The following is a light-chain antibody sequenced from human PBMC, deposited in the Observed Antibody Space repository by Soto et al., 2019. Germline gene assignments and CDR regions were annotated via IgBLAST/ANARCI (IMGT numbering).Light chain of an antibody. J-gene: IGLJ1*01. CDR3: AGCADSHNVLYV. Sequence: QSVLTQPASLSGTPGQRVTVSCSGGITNIGSNTVHWYQQLPGAAPKLLIYRDNERPSGVPDPFAASNSGTSDSLDMSVLGSEDEGESYCAGCADSHNVLYVFGTGTKVNVL. CDR2: RDN. V-gene: IGLV1-44*01. CDR1: ITNIGSNT.